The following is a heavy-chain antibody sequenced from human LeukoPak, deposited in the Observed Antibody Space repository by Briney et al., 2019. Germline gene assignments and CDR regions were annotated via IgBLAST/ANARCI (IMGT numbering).Heavy chain of an antibody. CDR2: IYYSGST. V-gene: IGHV4-39*01. D-gene: IGHD2-21*02. CDR1: GGSISSSSYY. CDR3: ARHHGPERHCGGDCSYYFDY. J-gene: IGHJ4*02. Sequence: KSSETLSLTCTVSGGSISSSSYYWGWIRQPPGKGLEWIGSIYYSGSTYYNPSLKSRVTISVDTSKNQFSLKLSSVTAADTAVYYCARHHGPERHCGGDCSYYFDYWGQGTLVTVSS.